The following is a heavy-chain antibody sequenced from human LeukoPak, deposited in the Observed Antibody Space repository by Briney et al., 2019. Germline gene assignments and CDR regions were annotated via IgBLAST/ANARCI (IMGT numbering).Heavy chain of an antibody. J-gene: IGHJ4*02. CDR2: ISSSSSYI. CDR1: GFNFSSYS. D-gene: IGHD6-13*01. CDR3: ARYPKQQLVPDY. V-gene: IGHV3-21*01. Sequence: GGSLRLSCAGSGFNFSSYSMSWVRQAPWKGLEFVSSISSSSSYIYYADSVKGRFTISRDNAKNSLYLQMNSLRAEDTAVYYCARYPKQQLVPDYWGQGTLVTVSS.